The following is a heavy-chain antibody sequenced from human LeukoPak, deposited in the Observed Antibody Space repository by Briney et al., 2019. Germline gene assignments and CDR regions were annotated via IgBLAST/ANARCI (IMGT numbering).Heavy chain of an antibody. V-gene: IGHV1-69*13. J-gene: IGHJ3*02. D-gene: IGHD1-26*01. CDR1: GGTFSSYA. CDR3: ARESSGTQKGDDAFDI. CDR2: IIPIFGTA. Sequence: SVKVSCKASGGTFSSYAISWVRQAPGQGLEWMGGIIPIFGTANYAQKFQGRVTITADESTSTAYMELSSLRSEDTAVYYCARESSGTQKGDDAFDIWGQGTMVTVSS.